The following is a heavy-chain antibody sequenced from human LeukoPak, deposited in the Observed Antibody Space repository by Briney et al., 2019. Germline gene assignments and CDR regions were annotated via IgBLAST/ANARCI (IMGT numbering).Heavy chain of an antibody. CDR2: INHSGST. V-gene: IGHV4-34*01. J-gene: IGHJ4*02. CDR3: ASRPEY. Sequence: SETLSLTCAVYGGSFSGYYWSWIRQPPGKGLEWIGEINHSGSTNYNPSLKSRVTISVDTSKNQFSLKLSSVTAADTAVYYCASRPEYWGQGTLVTVSS. D-gene: IGHD1-14*01. CDR1: GGSFSGYY.